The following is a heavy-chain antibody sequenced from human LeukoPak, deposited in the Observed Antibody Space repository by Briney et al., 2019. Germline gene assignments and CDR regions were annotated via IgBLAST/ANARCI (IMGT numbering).Heavy chain of an antibody. V-gene: IGHV4-39*01. D-gene: IGHD3-10*01. Sequence: SETLSLTCTVSGGSISSSSYYWGWIRQPPGKGLEWIGSIYYSGSTYYNPSLKSRVTISVDTSKNQFSLRLSSVTAADPAVYYCARGAVTMVRGVMRWFDPWGQGTLVTVSS. J-gene: IGHJ5*02. CDR3: ARGAVTMVRGVMRWFDP. CDR2: IYYSGST. CDR1: GGSISSSSYY.